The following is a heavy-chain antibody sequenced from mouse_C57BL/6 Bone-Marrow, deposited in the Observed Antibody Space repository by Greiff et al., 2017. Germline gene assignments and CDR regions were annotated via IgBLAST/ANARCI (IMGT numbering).Heavy chain of an antibody. D-gene: IGHD1-2*01. CDR1: GYSITSDY. V-gene: IGHV3-8*01. J-gene: IGHJ2*01. CDR2: ISYSGST. CDR3: GSGYDYFDY. Sequence: EVKLMESGPGLAKPSQTLSLTCSVTGYSITSDYWNWIRKFPGNKLEYMGYISYSGSTYYNPSLKSRISITRDTSKKQYYLQLNSLTTEDTATDYCGSGYDYFDYWGKGTTLTVSS.